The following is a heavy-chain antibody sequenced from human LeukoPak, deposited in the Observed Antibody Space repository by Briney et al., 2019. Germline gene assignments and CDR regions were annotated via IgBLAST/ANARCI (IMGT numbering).Heavy chain of an antibody. CDR2: IYSGST. CDR3: ARRGDAWEIMYSFDV. Sequence: MPSETLSLTCAVSGDSIKDYYWSWIRQTPGRGLNLIGYIYSGSTNYNPSLKSRVTISVDTSKNQVSLKLSSVTAADTAHYYCARRGDAWEIMYSFDVWGPGTKVTVSS. D-gene: IGHD1-26*01. CDR1: GDSIKDYY. V-gene: IGHV4-59*08. J-gene: IGHJ3*01.